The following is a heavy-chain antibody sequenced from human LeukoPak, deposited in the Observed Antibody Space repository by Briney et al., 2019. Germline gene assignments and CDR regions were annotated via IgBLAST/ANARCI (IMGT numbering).Heavy chain of an antibody. Sequence: SETLSLTCTVSGGSISSSSYYWGWIRQPPGKGLEWIGSIYYSGSTYYNPSLKSRVTISVDTSKNQFSLKLSSVTAADTALYYCARVRRNYDFWSGYYSFDYWGQGTLVTVSS. J-gene: IGHJ4*02. CDR3: ARVRRNYDFWSGYYSFDY. CDR1: GGSISSSSYY. CDR2: IYYSGST. V-gene: IGHV4-39*07. D-gene: IGHD3-3*01.